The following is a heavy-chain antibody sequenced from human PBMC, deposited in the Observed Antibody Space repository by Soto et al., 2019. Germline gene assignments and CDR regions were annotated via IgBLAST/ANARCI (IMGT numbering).Heavy chain of an antibody. J-gene: IGHJ4*02. CDR2: IYYSGST. Sequence: PSETLSLTCTVSGGSISSGGYYWSWIRQHPGKGLEWIGYIYYSGSTYYNPSLKSRVTISVDTSKNQFSLKLSSVTAEDTAVYYCAGARQLWSLYYFDYWGQGTLVTSP. CDR3: AGARQLWSLYYFDY. CDR1: GGSISSGGYY. V-gene: IGHV4-31*03. D-gene: IGHD2-21*01.